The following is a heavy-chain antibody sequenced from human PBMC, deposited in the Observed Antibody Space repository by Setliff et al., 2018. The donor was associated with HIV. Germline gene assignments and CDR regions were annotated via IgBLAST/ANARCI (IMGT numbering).Heavy chain of an antibody. Sequence: PSETLSLTCTVSGGSISSHYWSWIRQPPGKGLEWIGYIYYSGSTNYNPSLKSRVTISVDTSKSQFSLKLSSVTAADTAVYYCARDQGGSYRVPFFDYWGQGTLVTVSS. J-gene: IGHJ4*02. V-gene: IGHV4-59*11. CDR2: IYYSGST. D-gene: IGHD1-26*01. CDR3: ARDQGGSYRVPFFDY. CDR1: GGSISSHY.